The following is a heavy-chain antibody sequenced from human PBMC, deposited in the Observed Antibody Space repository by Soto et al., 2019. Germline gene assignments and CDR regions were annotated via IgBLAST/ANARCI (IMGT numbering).Heavy chain of an antibody. CDR2: IIPIFGTA. V-gene: IGHV1-69*06. D-gene: IGHD3-3*01. CDR1: GGTFSSYA. Sequence: QVQLVQSGAEVKKPGSSVKVSCKASGGTFSSYAISWVRQAPGQGLEWMGGIIPIFGTANYAQKFQGRVTITEDKSTNTADMELSSLRSEDTAVYYCASARGFWSGLGRVSGMDDWGQGTTVTVSS. J-gene: IGHJ6*02. CDR3: ASARGFWSGLGRVSGMDD.